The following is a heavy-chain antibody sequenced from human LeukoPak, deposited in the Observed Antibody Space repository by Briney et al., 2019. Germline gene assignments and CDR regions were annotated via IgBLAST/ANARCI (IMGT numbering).Heavy chain of an antibody. J-gene: IGHJ5*02. CDR1: GYTFTGYY. CDR2: INPNSGGT. Sequence: GASVKVSCKASGYTFTGYYMHWVRQAPGQGLEWMGWINPNSGGTNYAQKFQGRVTMTRDTSISTAYMELSRLRSDDTAVYYCARGQQLVLEYNWFDPWGQGTLVTVSS. V-gene: IGHV1-2*02. D-gene: IGHD6-6*01. CDR3: ARGQQLVLEYNWFDP.